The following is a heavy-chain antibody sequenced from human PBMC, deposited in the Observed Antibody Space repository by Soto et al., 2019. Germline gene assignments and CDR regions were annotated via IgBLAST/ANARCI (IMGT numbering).Heavy chain of an antibody. CDR1: GYTFNNYA. CDR3: ARWSCYDYYFDY. Sequence: QVQLVQSGAEVKKPGASVKVSCEASGYTFNNYAMHWVRQAPGQRLEWMGYISGGNGNTNYSEKLEGGVAITRDTSASKDYLELSSLSSDDTAVYDSARWSCYDYYFDYWGQGTLVTVSS. D-gene: IGHD5-12*01. CDR2: ISGGNGNT. V-gene: IGHV1-3*01. J-gene: IGHJ4*02.